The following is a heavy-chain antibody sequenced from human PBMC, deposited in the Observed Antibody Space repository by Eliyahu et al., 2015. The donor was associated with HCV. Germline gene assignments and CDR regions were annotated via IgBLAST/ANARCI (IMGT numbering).Heavy chain of an antibody. CDR3: ATRGGIMVYAARDYYYYGMDV. J-gene: IGHJ6*02. CDR1: VGTFSRYA. D-gene: IGHD2-8*01. V-gene: IGHV1-69*01. Sequence: QVQLVQSGAEVKKPGSSVKVSCKASVGTFSRYAISWXRQAPGQGLEWMGGIIPIFGTANYAQKFQGRVTITADESTSTAYMELSSLRSEDTAVYYCATRGGIMVYAARDYYYYGMDVWGQGTTVTVSS. CDR2: IIPIFGTA.